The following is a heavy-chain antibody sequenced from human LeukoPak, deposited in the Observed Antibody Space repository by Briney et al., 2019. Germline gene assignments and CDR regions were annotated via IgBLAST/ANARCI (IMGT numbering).Heavy chain of an antibody. V-gene: IGHV3-7*01. CDR1: VVTFSNYW. CDR3: ARDNGVVHGVYYMDV. J-gene: IGHJ6*03. CDR2: IKQDGSEK. D-gene: IGHD3-3*01. Sequence: PGGSLRLSCAASVVTFSNYWMTWGREAPGEGLEWVADIKQDGSEKLYVKSVRGRFTVSRDNAKMSLFLQLNSLRAEDTAVYYCARDNGVVHGVYYMDVWGRGTTVTVS.